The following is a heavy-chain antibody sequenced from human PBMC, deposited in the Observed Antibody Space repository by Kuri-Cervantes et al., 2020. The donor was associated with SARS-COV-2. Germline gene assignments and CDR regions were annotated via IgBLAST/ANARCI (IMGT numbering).Heavy chain of an antibody. J-gene: IGHJ6*02. V-gene: IGHV3-30*19. CDR3: ARDSIVVVVAATYSYYYGMDV. D-gene: IGHD2-15*01. Sequence: CCAASGFTFSSYGMHWVRQAPGKGLERVAVISYDGSNKYYADSEKGRFTITRDNSKNTLYLQMNSMRAEETAVYYCARDSIVVVVAATYSYYYGMDVWGQGTTVTVSS. CDR2: ISYDGSNK. CDR1: GFTFSSYG.